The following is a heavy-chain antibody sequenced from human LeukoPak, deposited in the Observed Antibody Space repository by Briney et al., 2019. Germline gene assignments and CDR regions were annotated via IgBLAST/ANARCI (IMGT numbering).Heavy chain of an antibody. V-gene: IGHV4-39*01. Sequence: SETLSLTCTVSGGSVSSSSYDWGWIRAPPWKGLEWIGSIYYSGSTYYNPSLKSRVTISVDTSKNQFSLKLSSVTAADTAVYYCARVPKNSGSYYRYYYYGMDVWGQGTTVTASS. D-gene: IGHD3-10*01. CDR1: GGSVSSSSYD. CDR3: ARVPKNSGSYYRYYYYGMDV. J-gene: IGHJ6*02. CDR2: IYYSGST.